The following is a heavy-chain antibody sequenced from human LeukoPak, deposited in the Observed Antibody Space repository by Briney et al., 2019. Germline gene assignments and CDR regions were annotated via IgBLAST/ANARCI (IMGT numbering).Heavy chain of an antibody. J-gene: IGHJ4*02. CDR2: IKQDGSEK. CDR1: GFTFSSYW. CDR3: ARDNKAYSSGWGEGASWFDY. D-gene: IGHD6-19*01. V-gene: IGHV3-7*01. Sequence: GSLRLSCAASGFTFSSYWMSWVRQAPGKGLEWVANIKQDGSEKYYVDSVKGRFTISRDNAKNSLYLQMNSLRAEDTAVYYCARDNKAYSSGWGEGASWFDYWGQGTLVTVSS.